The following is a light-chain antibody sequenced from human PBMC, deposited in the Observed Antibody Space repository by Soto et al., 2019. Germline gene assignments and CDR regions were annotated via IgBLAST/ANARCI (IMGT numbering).Light chain of an antibody. CDR1: QSVSSSY. CDR3: QQYGSSSTWT. J-gene: IGKJ1*01. V-gene: IGKV3-20*01. CDR2: GAS. Sequence: EIVLTQSPGTLSLSPGERATLSCRASQSVSSSYLAWYQQTPGQAPRLLIYGASSRVTGIPDRFSGSGSWTDFTLPISRLEHEDFAVYYCQQYGSSSTWTFGQGTKVEIK.